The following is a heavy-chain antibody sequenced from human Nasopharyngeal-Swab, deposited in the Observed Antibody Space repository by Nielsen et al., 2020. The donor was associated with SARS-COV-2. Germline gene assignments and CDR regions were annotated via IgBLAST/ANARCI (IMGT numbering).Heavy chain of an antibody. D-gene: IGHD7-27*01. CDR3: ARGPLGKEPFDY. CDR2: NTHSGST. CDR1: GGSFNDFY. J-gene: IGHJ4*02. V-gene: IGHV4-34*01. Sequence: SETLSLTCAVYGGSFNDFYWSWLRQPPGERPEWIGENTHSGSTNYNPSLRSRVTISVDTSKNQFSLKLSSVTAADTAVYYCARGPLGKEPFDYWGQGTLVTVSS.